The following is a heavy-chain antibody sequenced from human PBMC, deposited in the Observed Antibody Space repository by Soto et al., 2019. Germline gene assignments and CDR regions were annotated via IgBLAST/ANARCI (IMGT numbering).Heavy chain of an antibody. CDR1: GFTFSSYW. D-gene: IGHD6-6*01. CDR3: ATGLSTIAASWFDP. J-gene: IGHJ5*02. CDR2: INSDESST. Sequence: GGSLRLSCAASGFTFSSYWMHWVRQAPGKGLVWVSRINSDESSTSYADSVKGRFTISRDNAKNTLYLQMNSLRAEDTAVYYCATGLSTIAASWFDPWGQGTLVTVSS. V-gene: IGHV3-74*01.